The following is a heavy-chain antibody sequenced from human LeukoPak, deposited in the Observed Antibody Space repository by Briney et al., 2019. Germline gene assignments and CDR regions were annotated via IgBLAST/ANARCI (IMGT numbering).Heavy chain of an antibody. CDR1: GGTFSNYA. CDR3: ALDVSGSYYLTSAFDI. V-gene: IGHV1-69*05. D-gene: IGHD1-26*01. J-gene: IGHJ3*02. CDR2: IIPVLGAT. Sequence: GSSVKVSCKASGGTFSNYAIHWVRQAPGQGLAWMGGIIPVLGATHYAQKFQGRVTIITDVSTNTAYMDLSRLRSEDTAVYYCALDVSGSYYLTSAFDIWGPGTMVTVSS.